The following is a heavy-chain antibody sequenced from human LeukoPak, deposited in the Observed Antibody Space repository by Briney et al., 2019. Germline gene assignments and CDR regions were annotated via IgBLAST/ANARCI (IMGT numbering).Heavy chain of an antibody. CDR3: ARGQELWVDY. V-gene: IGHV1-2*02. D-gene: IGHD2-21*01. Sequence: ASVKVSCKASGHTFTAYYMHWVRQAPGQGLEWMGWINPNSGGTNYAQKFQGRVTMTRDTSISTAYMELSRLTSDDTAVYYCARGQELWVDYWGQGTLVTVSS. CDR1: GHTFTAYY. CDR2: INPNSGGT. J-gene: IGHJ4*02.